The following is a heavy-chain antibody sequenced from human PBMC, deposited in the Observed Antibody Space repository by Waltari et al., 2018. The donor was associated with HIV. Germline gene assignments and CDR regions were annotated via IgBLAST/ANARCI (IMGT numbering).Heavy chain of an antibody. D-gene: IGHD3-22*01. CDR3: ARVPYYYDTSAYPDY. CDR1: GYTSTGNY. J-gene: IGHJ4*02. Sequence: QVQLVQSGAEVTKPGASVNVSCKASGYTSTGNYMHWVRQAPGQGLEWMGWINPNSGGTNYAQKFQGRVTMTRDTSITTAYMVVSRLRSDDTAVYYCARVPYYYDTSAYPDYWGQGTLVTVSS. CDR2: INPNSGGT. V-gene: IGHV1-2*02.